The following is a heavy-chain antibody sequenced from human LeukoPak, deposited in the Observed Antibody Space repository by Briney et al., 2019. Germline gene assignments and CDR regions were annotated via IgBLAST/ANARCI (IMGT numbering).Heavy chain of an antibody. Sequence: PSETLSLTCTVSGGSISSYYWSWIRQPPGKGLEWIGYIYYSGSTNYNPSLKSRVTISVDTSKNQFSLKLSSVTAADTAVYYCARAKGSSSWYQTLDYWGQGTLVTVSS. CDR3: ARAKGSSSWYQTLDY. V-gene: IGHV4-59*01. CDR1: GGSISSYY. J-gene: IGHJ4*02. D-gene: IGHD6-13*01. CDR2: IYYSGST.